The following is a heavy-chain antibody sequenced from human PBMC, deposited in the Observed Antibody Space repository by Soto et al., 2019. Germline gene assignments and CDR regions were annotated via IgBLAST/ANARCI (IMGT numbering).Heavy chain of an antibody. Sequence: ASVKVSCKASGYTFTSYGISWVRQAPGQGLEWMGWISAYNGNTNYAQKLQGRVTMTTDTSTSTAYMELRSLRSDDTAVYYCARGSLRYCGGDCYSHFDYWGQGTLVTVSS. V-gene: IGHV1-18*04. J-gene: IGHJ4*02. CDR2: ISAYNGNT. D-gene: IGHD2-21*02. CDR1: GYTFTSYG. CDR3: ARGSLRYCGGDCYSHFDY.